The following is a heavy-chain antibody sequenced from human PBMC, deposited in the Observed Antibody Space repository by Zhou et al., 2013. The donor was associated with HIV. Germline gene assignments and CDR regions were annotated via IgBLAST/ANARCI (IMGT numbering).Heavy chain of an antibody. V-gene: IGHV1-69*11. D-gene: IGHD3-16*01. Sequence: VQVVQSGAEVKKPGSSVRVSCESSGGTFSDYSIFWVRQAPGQGFDWMGRIIPSIGSQTHTRNFQGRVTFTADEFMGTVFMDLRSLKSEDTAVYYCATGPKSFAAPPETWGQGTLVTVSS. CDR3: ATGPKSFAAPPET. CDR2: IIPSIGSQ. CDR1: GGTFSDYS. J-gene: IGHJ5*02.